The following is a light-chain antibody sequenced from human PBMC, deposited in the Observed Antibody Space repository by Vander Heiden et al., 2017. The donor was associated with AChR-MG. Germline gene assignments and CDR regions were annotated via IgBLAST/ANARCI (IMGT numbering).Light chain of an antibody. CDR3: HQYGSSDWK. V-gene: IGKV3-20*01. CDR2: GAS. Sequence: EIVLTQSPGTLSLTPGERATLSCRASQTVSNYLAWYQHKPGQAPRLLIYGASSRATGISDRFSGSGSGTDFTLTISRLEPEDSAVYYCHQYGSSDWKFGQGTKVEIK. J-gene: IGKJ1*01. CDR1: QTVSNY.